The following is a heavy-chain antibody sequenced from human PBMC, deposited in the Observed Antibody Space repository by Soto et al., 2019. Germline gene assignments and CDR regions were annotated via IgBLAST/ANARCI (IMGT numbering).Heavy chain of an antibody. V-gene: IGHV3-43*01. CDR2: ISWDGGST. CDR3: ATVDYYSDSSGYFLDH. D-gene: IGHD3-22*01. CDR1: GFTFDDYT. J-gene: IGHJ1*01. Sequence: GGSLRRSGAASGFTFDDYTMHWVRQAPGKGLEWVSLISWDGGSTCYADSVKGRVTISRDNSKNSLDLQMNSLRTEYTALYYCATVDYYSDSSGYFLDHWGERTLETVT.